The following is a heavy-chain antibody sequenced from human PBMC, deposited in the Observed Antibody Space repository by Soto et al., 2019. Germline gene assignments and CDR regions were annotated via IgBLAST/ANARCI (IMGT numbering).Heavy chain of an antibody. V-gene: IGHV1-3*01. J-gene: IGHJ6*03. CDR2: INAGNGNT. Sequence: ASVKVSCKASGYTFTSYAMHWVRQAPGQRLEWMGWINAGNGNTKYSQKFQGRVTITRDTSASTAYMELSSLRSEDTAVYYCAREGLVATVVTPGYYYYMDVWGKGTTVTVSS. D-gene: IGHD5-12*01. CDR1: GYTFTSYA. CDR3: AREGLVATVVTPGYYYYMDV.